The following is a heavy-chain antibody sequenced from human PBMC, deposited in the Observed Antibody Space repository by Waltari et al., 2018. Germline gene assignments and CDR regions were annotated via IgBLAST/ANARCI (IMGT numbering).Heavy chain of an antibody. CDR2: VYSAGNT. J-gene: IGHJ3*02. CDR3: ASFREYYDSSGNYFGAFDT. V-gene: IGHV4-61*02. D-gene: IGHD3-22*01. CDR1: GFSLRSGCSF. Sequence: QVQLQESGPGLVKPSQTLSLPCNVSGFSLRSGCSFWRWVRQPAGTGLVGIGRVYSAGNTDYNPSLKSRATVSVDTSKNQFFLRLTFMAAADAAVYYCASFREYYDSSGNYFGAFDTWGQGTKVTVSS.